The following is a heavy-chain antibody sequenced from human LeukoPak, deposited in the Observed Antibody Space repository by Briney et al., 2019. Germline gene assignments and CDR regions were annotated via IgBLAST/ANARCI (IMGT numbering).Heavy chain of an antibody. J-gene: IGHJ4*02. CDR1: GFTFANYA. CDR2: ISGSGGST. CDR3: ARDPNLYSGTYDTY. V-gene: IGHV3-23*01. D-gene: IGHD1-26*01. Sequence: GGSLRLSCVASGFTFANYAMSWVRQAPGKGLEWVSAISGSGGSTYYAESVKGRFTISRDNPKNTLYLQMNSLRAEDTAVYYCARDPNLYSGTYDTYWGQGTLVTVSS.